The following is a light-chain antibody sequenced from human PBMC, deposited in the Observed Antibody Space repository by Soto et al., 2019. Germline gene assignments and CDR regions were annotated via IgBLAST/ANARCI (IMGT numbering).Light chain of an antibody. V-gene: IGKV3-11*01. CDR3: HQRQYWPPIT. CDR1: LSVSVY. CDR2: DAS. Sequence: EIVLTQSPATLSLSPGERSTLSCSTSLSVSVYLDWYQQKPGQAPRLLISDASNRATGIPARFSGSGSGTDFTLTISSLEPEDFAVYYCHQRQYWPPITFGQGTRLEI. J-gene: IGKJ5*01.